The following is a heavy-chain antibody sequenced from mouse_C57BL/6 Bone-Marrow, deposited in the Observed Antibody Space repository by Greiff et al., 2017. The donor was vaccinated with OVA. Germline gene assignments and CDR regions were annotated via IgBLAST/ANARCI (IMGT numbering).Heavy chain of an antibody. CDR1: GYTFTSYW. CDR2: IDPSDSYT. D-gene: IGHD4-1*02. Sequence: QVQLQQPGAELVKPGASVKLSCKASGYTFTSYWMQWVKQRPGQGLEWIGEIDPSDSYTNYNQKFKGKATLTVDTSSSTAYMQLSSLTSEDSAVYCCARDNGDVRNYWGQGTTLTVSS. CDR3: ARDNGDVRNY. V-gene: IGHV1-50*01. J-gene: IGHJ2*01.